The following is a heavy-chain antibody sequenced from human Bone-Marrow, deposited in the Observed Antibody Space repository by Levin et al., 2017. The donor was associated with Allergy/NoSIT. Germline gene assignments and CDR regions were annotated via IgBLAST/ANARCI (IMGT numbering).Heavy chain of an antibody. D-gene: IGHD6-19*01. V-gene: IGHV3-23*01. CDR1: GFKFDIYA. J-gene: IGHJ4*02. Sequence: PGGSLRLSCVGTGFKFDIYAVSWVRQIPGKGLEWVSTIGGAGRRTFYEDSVKGRFTISRDNSKNTAYLQMNSLRVEDTALYYCTKVAPRQWGSGWYGGDEYWGQGTLVTVSS. CDR2: IGGAGRRT. CDR3: TKVAPRQWGSGWYGGDEY.